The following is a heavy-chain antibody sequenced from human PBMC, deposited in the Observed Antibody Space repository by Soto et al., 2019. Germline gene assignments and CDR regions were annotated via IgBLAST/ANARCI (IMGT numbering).Heavy chain of an antibody. CDR1: GYTFTIYA. CDR2: INAGNGNT. V-gene: IGHV1-3*01. D-gene: IGHD2-15*01. CDR3: ARGPGGPDGPGDY. J-gene: IGHJ4*02. Sequence: QVQLVQSGAEVKKPGASVQDSCKASGYTFTIYAMHWVRPAPGQRLEWMGWINAGNGNTKYSQKFQGRVTITRDTSASTAYLGLSSLRAADTAVYYCARGPGGPDGPGDYWGQGSLVTVSS.